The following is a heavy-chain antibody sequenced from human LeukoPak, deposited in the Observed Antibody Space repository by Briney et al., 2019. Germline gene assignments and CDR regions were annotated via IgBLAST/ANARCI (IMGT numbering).Heavy chain of an antibody. J-gene: IGHJ4*02. CDR2: ISGSDSST. CDR3: ARAVLGDYFDY. V-gene: IGHV3-23*01. CDR1: GFTFSDYA. Sequence: GGSLRLSCAASGFTFSDYAMSWVRQAPGKGLEWVSIISGSDSSTYYADSVKGRFTISRDNSKNTLYLQMNSLRAEDTAVYYCARAVLGDYFDYWGQGTLVTVSS. D-gene: IGHD5/OR15-5a*01.